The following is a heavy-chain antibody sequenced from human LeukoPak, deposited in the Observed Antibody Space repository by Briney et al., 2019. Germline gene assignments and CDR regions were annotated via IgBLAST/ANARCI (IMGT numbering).Heavy chain of an antibody. D-gene: IGHD2-2*02. Sequence: ASETLSFTCTVSGGSISSYYWSWIRQPPGKGLEWIGYIYYSGSTNYNPSLKSRVTISVDTSKNQFSLKLSSVTAADTAVYYCARSGNTPTNMDVWGKGTTVTISS. V-gene: IGHV4-59*01. J-gene: IGHJ6*03. CDR3: ARSGNTPTNMDV. CDR1: GGSISSYY. CDR2: IYYSGST.